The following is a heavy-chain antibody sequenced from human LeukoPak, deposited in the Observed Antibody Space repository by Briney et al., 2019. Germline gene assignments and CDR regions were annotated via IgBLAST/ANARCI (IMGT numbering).Heavy chain of an antibody. CDR1: GGTFSSYA. V-gene: IGHV1-69*05. Sequence: ASVKVSCKASGGTFSSYAISWVRQAPGQGLEWMGGIIPIFGTANYAQKFQGRVTITTDESTSTAYMELSSLRSEDMAVYYCASWATVVNPEWAYYYYYMDVWGKGTTVTVSS. CDR3: ASWATVVNPEWAYYYYYMDV. J-gene: IGHJ6*03. CDR2: IIPIFGTA. D-gene: IGHD4-23*01.